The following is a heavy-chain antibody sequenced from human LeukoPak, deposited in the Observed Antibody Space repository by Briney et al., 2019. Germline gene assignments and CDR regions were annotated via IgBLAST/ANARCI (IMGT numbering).Heavy chain of an antibody. CDR3: ARNHGGNRYYY. CDR1: GFTFSSYS. Sequence: PGGSLRLSCAASGFTFSSYSMNWVRQAPGKGLEWVSYISSSSSTIYYADSVKGRFTISRDNAKNSLYLQMNSLRAEDTAVYYCARNHGGNRYYYWGQGTLVTVSS. D-gene: IGHD4-23*01. CDR2: ISSSSSTI. J-gene: IGHJ4*02. V-gene: IGHV3-48*01.